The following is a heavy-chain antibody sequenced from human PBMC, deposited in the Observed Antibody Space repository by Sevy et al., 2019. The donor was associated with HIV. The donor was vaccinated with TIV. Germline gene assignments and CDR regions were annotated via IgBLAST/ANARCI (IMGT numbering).Heavy chain of an antibody. V-gene: IGHV3-30*18. D-gene: IGHD3-3*01. J-gene: IGHJ3*02. CDR2: ISYDASNK. Sequence: GGSLRLSCAASGFMFSTYWMTWVRQAPGKGLEWVALISYDASNKYYGDSINGRFTISRDNSKNTLYLQMNSLRGEDTAVYYCANDPVFGLLIHKGQDSFHIWGQGTMVTVSS. CDR1: GFMFSTYW. CDR3: ANDPVFGLLIHKGQDSFHI.